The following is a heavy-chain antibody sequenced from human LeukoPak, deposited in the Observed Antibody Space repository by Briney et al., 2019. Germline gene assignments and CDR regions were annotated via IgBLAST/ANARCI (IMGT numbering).Heavy chain of an antibody. CDR1: GFSFSSYG. J-gene: IGHJ6*03. CDR3: AKSGDMITFGGVILDPYYMDV. V-gene: IGHV3-30*02. Sequence: PGGSLRLSCAGSGFSFSSYGMHWVRQAPGKGLEWMAFIRSDGSNKYYADSVKGRFTISRDNSKNTLYLQMNSLRAEDTAVYYCAKSGDMITFGGVILDPYYMDVWGKGTTVTISS. CDR2: IRSDGSNK. D-gene: IGHD3-16*01.